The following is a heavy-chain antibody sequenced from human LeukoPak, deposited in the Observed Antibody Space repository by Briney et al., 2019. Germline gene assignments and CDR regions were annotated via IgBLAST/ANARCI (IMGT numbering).Heavy chain of an antibody. D-gene: IGHD2-2*01. CDR1: GFTVSSNY. CDR3: ARTYCTSTSCYLGGGPNYYYGMDV. J-gene: IGHJ6*02. Sequence: GGSLRLSCAASGFTVSSNYMSWVRQAPGKGLEWVSVIYSDGTIYYADSVKGRFTISRDNAKDSLFLQMNSLRAEDTAVYYCARTYCTSTSCYLGGGPNYYYGMDVWGQGTTVAVSS. CDR2: IYSDGTI. V-gene: IGHV3-53*01.